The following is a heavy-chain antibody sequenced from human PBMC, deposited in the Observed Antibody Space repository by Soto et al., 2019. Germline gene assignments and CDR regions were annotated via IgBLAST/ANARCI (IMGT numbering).Heavy chain of an antibody. D-gene: IGHD6-13*01. Sequence: QVQLQQSGPGLVKPSQTLSLTCVISGDSVSSNSATWDWIRQSPSRGLEWLGRTDYRSQWFTDYAQTVKSRMTITSDTSKNEISLQLNSVTPEDTAIYYCVRLIGNSWFFDWGQGTLVTVSS. V-gene: IGHV6-1*01. J-gene: IGHJ4*02. CDR2: TDYRSQWFT. CDR1: GDSVSSNSAT. CDR3: VRLIGNSWFFD.